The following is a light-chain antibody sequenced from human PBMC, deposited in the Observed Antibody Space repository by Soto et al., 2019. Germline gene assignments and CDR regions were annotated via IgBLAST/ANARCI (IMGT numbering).Light chain of an antibody. CDR1: QSVSTN. V-gene: IGKV3-15*01. CDR3: QEYSKWPLFT. CDR2: AAS. Sequence: EIVVTQSPGILSVSPGDRATLSCRASQSVSTNLAWYQQKPRQAPTLLIYAASTRATGIPARFTGSGSGTDFTLTISSLQSEEFAVYYCQEYSKWPLFTFGPGTRVDIK. J-gene: IGKJ3*01.